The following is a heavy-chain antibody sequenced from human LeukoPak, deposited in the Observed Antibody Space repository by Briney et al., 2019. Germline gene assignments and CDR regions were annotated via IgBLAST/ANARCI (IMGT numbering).Heavy chain of an antibody. D-gene: IGHD3-22*01. CDR1: GFTFSSIG. V-gene: IGHV3-30*18. Sequence: TGRSLRPSCEPPGFTFSSIGMHWVRQAPGKGREWVAVISYDGSNKYYADSVKGRFTISRDNSKNTLYLQMNSLRAEDTAVYYCAKDSYYYDSSGYYYQDYWGQGTLVTVSS. CDR2: ISYDGSNK. CDR3: AKDSYYYDSSGYYYQDY. J-gene: IGHJ4*02.